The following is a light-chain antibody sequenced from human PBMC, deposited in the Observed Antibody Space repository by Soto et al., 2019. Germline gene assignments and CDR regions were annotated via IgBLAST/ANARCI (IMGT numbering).Light chain of an antibody. CDR2: AAS. CDR3: QQPNSYPFT. J-gene: IGKJ4*01. Sequence: DIQLTQSPSFLSASVGDRVTITCRASQGISSYLAWYQQKPGKAPKLLIYAASTLQSGVPSRFSGSGSGTEFTLTISSLQPEDFATYYCQQPNSYPFTFGGGTKVDIK. V-gene: IGKV1-9*01. CDR1: QGISSY.